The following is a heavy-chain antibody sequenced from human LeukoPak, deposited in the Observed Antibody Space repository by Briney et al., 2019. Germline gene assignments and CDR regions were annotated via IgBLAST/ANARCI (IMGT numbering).Heavy chain of an antibody. V-gene: IGHV1-24*01. J-gene: IGHJ4*02. Sequence: ASVKVSCKVSGYTLTELSMHWVRQAPGKGLEWMGGFDPEDGETIYAQKFQGRVTMTEDTSTDTAYMELSSLRSEDTAVYYCASPARYYGSGSYIDYWGQGTLVTVSS. CDR2: FDPEDGET. CDR1: GYTLTELS. CDR3: ASPARYYGSGSYIDY. D-gene: IGHD3-10*01.